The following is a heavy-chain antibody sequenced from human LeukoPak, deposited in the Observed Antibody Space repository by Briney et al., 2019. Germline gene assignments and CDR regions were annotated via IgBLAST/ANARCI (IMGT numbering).Heavy chain of an antibody. CDR3: ARDFRPLGAFDI. V-gene: IGHV3-21*01. D-gene: IGHD7-27*01. CDR2: ISSSSSYI. J-gene: IGHJ3*02. CDR1: GFTFSSYS. Sequence: TGESLRLSCAASGFTFSSYSMNWVRQAPGKGLEWVSSISSSSSYIYYADSVKGRFTISRDNAKNSLYLQMNSLRAEDTAVYYCARDFRPLGAFDIWGQGTMVTVSS.